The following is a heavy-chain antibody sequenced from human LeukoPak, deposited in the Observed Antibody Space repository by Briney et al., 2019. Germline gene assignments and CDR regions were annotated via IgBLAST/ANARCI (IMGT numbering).Heavy chain of an antibody. J-gene: IGHJ4*02. CDR2: MSYDGSNK. CDR3: AKDYSGAIDY. CDR1: GFTFSSYG. D-gene: IGHD1-1*01. V-gene: IGHV3-30*18. Sequence: GGSLRLSCAASGFTFSSYGMHWIRQAPGKGLEWVAVMSYDGSNKYYADSVKGRFTISRDNSKNTLYLQMNSLRAEDTAVYYCAKDYSGAIDYWGQGTLVTVSS.